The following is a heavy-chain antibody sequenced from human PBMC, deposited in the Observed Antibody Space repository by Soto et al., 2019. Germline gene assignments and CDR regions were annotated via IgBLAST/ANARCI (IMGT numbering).Heavy chain of an antibody. CDR2: IWYDGSNK. Sequence: QVQLVESGGGVVQPGRSLRLSCAASGFTFSSYGMHWVRQAPGKGLEWVAVIWYDGSNKYYADSVKGRFTISRDNSKNTLELQMNSMRAEDTAVYYCARSMYYDILTGYYPDYWGQGTLVTVSS. D-gene: IGHD3-9*01. CDR3: ARSMYYDILTGYYPDY. CDR1: GFTFSSYG. V-gene: IGHV3-33*01. J-gene: IGHJ4*02.